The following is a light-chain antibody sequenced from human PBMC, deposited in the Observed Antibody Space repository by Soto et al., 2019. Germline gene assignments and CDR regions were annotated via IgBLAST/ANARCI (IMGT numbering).Light chain of an antibody. CDR2: ATA. CDR1: HYVNKW. Sequence: DVQMTQSPSSLSASVGDRVTITCRASHYVNKWLAWYQHEPGKGPKSLIYATATLQSGVPSRFSGSGSGTDFTLTISGLQAEDSAIYYCQQYNIFPPTFGEGTKVDIK. J-gene: IGKJ4*01. V-gene: IGKV1D-16*01. CDR3: QQYNIFPPT.